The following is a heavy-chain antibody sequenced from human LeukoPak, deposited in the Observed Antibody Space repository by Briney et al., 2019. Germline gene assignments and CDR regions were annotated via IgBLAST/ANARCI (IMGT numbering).Heavy chain of an antibody. J-gene: IGHJ4*02. Sequence: GSLRLSCAASGFTLSNHWMHWVRQAPGKGLVWVSRINSDGSSTRHADSVKGRFTISRDNAKNTLYLQMNSLRAEDTAVYYCARELVVRAGDYFDYWGRGTLVTVSS. CDR3: ARELVVRAGDYFDY. D-gene: IGHD2-2*01. CDR1: GFTLSNHW. V-gene: IGHV3-74*01. CDR2: INSDGSST.